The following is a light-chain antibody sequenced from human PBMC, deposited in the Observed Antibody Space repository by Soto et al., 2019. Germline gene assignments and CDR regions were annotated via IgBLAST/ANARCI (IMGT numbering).Light chain of an antibody. J-gene: IGKJ3*01. V-gene: IGKV1-39*01. CDR3: QQRSDGFT. Sequence: DIQMTQSPSSLSASVGNRVTITCRASQGISTYLNCYQQKPGKAPKLLIYAASSLQSGVPSRFSGSGSETDFTLTISSLEPEDCAVYYCQQRSDGFTFGAGTKVDI. CDR2: AAS. CDR1: QGISTY.